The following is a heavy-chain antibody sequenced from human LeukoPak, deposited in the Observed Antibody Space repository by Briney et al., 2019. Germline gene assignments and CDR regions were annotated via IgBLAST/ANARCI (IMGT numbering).Heavy chain of an antibody. Sequence: GASVKASCKASGGTFSSYAISWVRQAPGQGLEWMGGIIPIFGTANYAQKFQGRVTITTDESTSTAYMELSSLRSEDTAVYYCARGPPATPYYFDYWGQGTLVTVSS. CDR3: ARGPPATPYYFDY. J-gene: IGHJ4*02. V-gene: IGHV1-69*05. CDR2: IIPIFGTA. D-gene: IGHD5-24*01. CDR1: GGTFSSYA.